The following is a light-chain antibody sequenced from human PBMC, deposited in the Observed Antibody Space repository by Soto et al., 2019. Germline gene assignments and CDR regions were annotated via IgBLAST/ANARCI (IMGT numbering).Light chain of an antibody. CDR1: QDIRND. Sequence: DIQMTQSPSSLSASVGDRVTITCRASQDIRNDLCWYQEKPGKAPKRLIYAAFILQSGVPPRFSGNGSGTEFTLTISSLQAEDYATYFCLQHKTYSLTFGQGTRLE. CDR3: LQHKTYSLT. J-gene: IGKJ5*01. CDR2: AAF. V-gene: IGKV1-17*01.